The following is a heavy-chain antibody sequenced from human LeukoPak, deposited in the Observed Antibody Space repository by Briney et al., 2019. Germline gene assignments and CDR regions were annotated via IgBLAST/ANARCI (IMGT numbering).Heavy chain of an antibody. V-gene: IGHV4-39*01. Sequence: SETLSLTCTVSDGSISSSSYYWGWIRQPPGKGLEWIGSIYYSGNTYYNPSLKSRITISVDTSKNQFSLKLSSVTAADTAVYYCARRTYSGAFDIWGQGTMVTISS. D-gene: IGHD3-10*01. CDR3: ARRTYSGAFDI. CDR2: IYYSGNT. J-gene: IGHJ3*02. CDR1: DGSISSSSYY.